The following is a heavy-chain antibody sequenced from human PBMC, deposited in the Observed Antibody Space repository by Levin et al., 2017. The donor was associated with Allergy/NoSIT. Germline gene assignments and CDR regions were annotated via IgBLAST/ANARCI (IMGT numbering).Heavy chain of an antibody. Sequence: AGGSLRLSCAVSGFTFTTYPMHWVRQAPGKGLEWVALISYSEKNKYYTDSVKGRFTISRDNSNNTLYLQMNSLKVEDTALYYCARDLPPSSAADSWGQGTLVTVSS. V-gene: IGHV3-30*04. CDR1: GFTFTTYP. CDR2: ISYSEKNK. CDR3: ARDLPPSSAADS. D-gene: IGHD6-25*01. J-gene: IGHJ4*02.